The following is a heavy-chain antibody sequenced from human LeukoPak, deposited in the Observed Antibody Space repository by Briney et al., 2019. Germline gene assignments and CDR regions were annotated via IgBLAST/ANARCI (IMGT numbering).Heavy chain of an antibody. Sequence: SETLSLTCTVSGGSVISASYYWNWIRQPAGKGLEWIGRFYTSENTNYNPSLKSRVTISVDASKNQFSLKLSSVTAADTAVYYCARAYYYDSSGYYPDYWGQGTLVTVSS. CDR2: FYTSENT. V-gene: IGHV4-61*10. D-gene: IGHD3-22*01. CDR1: GGSVISASYY. CDR3: ARAYYYDSSGYYPDY. J-gene: IGHJ4*02.